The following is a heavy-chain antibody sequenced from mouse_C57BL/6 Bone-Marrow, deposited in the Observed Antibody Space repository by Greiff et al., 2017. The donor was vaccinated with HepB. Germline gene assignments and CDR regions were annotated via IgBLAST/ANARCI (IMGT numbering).Heavy chain of an antibody. CDR1: GYSITSGYY. Sequence: EVKLMESGPGLVKPSQSLSLTCSVTGYSITSGYYWNWIRQFPGNKLEWMGYISYDGSNNYNPSLKNRISITRDTSKNQFFLKLNSVTTEDTATYYCASGGLRRSFAYWGQGTLVTVSA. CDR2: ISYDGSN. CDR3: ASGGLRRSFAY. V-gene: IGHV3-6*01. J-gene: IGHJ3*01. D-gene: IGHD2-4*01.